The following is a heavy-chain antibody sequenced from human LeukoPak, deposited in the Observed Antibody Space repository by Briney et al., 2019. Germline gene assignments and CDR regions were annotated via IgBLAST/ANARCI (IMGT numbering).Heavy chain of an antibody. CDR3: ARAGTYYYEEGFQH. V-gene: IGHV3-23*01. Sequence: GGTLRLSCAASGFTFSSYGMSWVRQAPGKGLEWVSAISGSGGSTYYADSVKGRFTISRDNSKNSLYLQMNSLRAEDTALYYCARAGTYYYEEGFQHWGQGTLVTVSS. J-gene: IGHJ1*01. CDR2: ISGSGGST. D-gene: IGHD3-22*01. CDR1: GFTFSSYG.